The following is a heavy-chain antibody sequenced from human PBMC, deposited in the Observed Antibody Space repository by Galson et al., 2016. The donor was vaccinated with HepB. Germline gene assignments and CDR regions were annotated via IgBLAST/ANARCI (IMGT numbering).Heavy chain of an antibody. V-gene: IGHV4-30-4*01. CDR3: ARGSAFGGVDN. CDR1: GGSISSGDYY. J-gene: IGHJ4*02. CDR2: IYYSGST. D-gene: IGHD3-16*01. Sequence: TLSLTSTVSGGSISSGDYYWSWIRQPPGKGLEWIGYIYYSGSTYHSPSLKSRVTISVDTSKNHFSLKLNSVTAADTAVYYCARGSAFGGVDNWGQGTLVTVSS.